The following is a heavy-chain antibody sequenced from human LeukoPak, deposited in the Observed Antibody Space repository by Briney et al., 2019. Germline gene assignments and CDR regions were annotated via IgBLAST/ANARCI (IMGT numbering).Heavy chain of an antibody. D-gene: IGHD3-3*01. CDR1: GFTFGTFA. J-gene: IGHJ4*02. CDR2: ITGDDST. Sequence: PGGSLRLSCAASGFTFGTFAFSWVRQAPGKGLEWVSSITGDDSTYYADSVKGRFTISRDTSSNTLYLQMNSLRPEDTALYYCAKGHYDFRDYWGQGTLVTVSS. V-gene: IGHV3-23*01. CDR3: AKGHYDFRDY.